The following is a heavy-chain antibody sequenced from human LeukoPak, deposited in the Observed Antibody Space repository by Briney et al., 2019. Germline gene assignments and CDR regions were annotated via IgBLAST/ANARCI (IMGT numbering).Heavy chain of an antibody. CDR2: ISSSSSYI. J-gene: IGHJ4*02. D-gene: IGHD6-13*01. Sequence: GGSLRLSCAASGFTFSSYSMNWVRQAPGKGLEWVSSISSSSSYIYYADSVRGRFTISRDNAKNSLYLQMNSLRAEDTAVYHCARDSRVAAAKTTPSGYWGQGTLVTVSS. CDR1: GFTFSSYS. V-gene: IGHV3-21*01. CDR3: ARDSRVAAAKTTPSGY.